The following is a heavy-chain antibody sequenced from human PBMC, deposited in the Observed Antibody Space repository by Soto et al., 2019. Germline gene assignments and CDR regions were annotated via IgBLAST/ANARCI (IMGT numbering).Heavy chain of an antibody. D-gene: IGHD6-19*01. V-gene: IGHV3-7*01. CDR3: AKDIAVAGTWDY. J-gene: IGHJ4*02. CDR1: GFTFNTFW. Sequence: GGSLRLSCAASGFTFNTFWMSWVRQSPGKGLEWVANIKHDGSNKYYADSVKGRFTISRDNSKNTLYLQMNSLRAEDTAVYYCAKDIAVAGTWDYWGQGTLVTVSS. CDR2: IKHDGSNK.